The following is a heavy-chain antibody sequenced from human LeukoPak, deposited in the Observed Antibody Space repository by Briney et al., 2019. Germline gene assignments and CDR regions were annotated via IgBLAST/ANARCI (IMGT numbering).Heavy chain of an antibody. CDR2: FDPEHSKI. CDR3: ARPMCGDCYDYYYYGMDV. CDR1: GHRLIDLS. V-gene: IGHV1-24*01. D-gene: IGHD2-21*02. Sequence: GASVKVSCKVSGHRLIDLSMHWVRQAPGKGLEWMGGFDPEHSKIFYAQNFPGRVTLTEDTFTDTAYMELSSLRSEDTAVYYCARPMCGDCYDYYYYGMDVWGQGTTVTVSS. J-gene: IGHJ6*02.